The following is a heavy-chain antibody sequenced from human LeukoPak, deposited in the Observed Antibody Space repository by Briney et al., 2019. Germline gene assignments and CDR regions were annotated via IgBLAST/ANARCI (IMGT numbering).Heavy chain of an antibody. CDR3: AQDSSGDAFDI. CDR1: GGSISSSRYY. J-gene: IGHJ3*02. V-gene: IGHV4-39*07. CDR2: IYYNGDT. Sequence: SETLSLTCIVSGGSISSSRYYWGWIRQPPGKGLEWIATIYYNGDTYYNPSLKSRVTISVDTSKNQFSLRLSSVTAADTAVYYCAQDSSGDAFDIWGQGTMVTVSS. D-gene: IGHD3-22*01.